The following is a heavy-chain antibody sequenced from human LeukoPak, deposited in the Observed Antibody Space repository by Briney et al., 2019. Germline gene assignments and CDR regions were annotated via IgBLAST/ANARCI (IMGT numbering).Heavy chain of an antibody. J-gene: IGHJ4*01. CDR3: ARGPSGSYVDY. D-gene: IGHD1-26*01. CDR1: GFTFNTYS. V-gene: IGHV3-21*01. Sequence: GGSLRLSYAASGFTFNTYSMNWVRRAPGKGLEWVSYFSKSSSYIYYADSVKGRFTISRDNAKNSLYLQMNSLRAEDTAIYYCARGPSGSYVDYWGHGALVTVSS. CDR2: FSKSSSYI.